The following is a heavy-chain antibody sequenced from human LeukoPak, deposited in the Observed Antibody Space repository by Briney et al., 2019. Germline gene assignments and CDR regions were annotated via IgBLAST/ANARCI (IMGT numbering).Heavy chain of an antibody. CDR1: GGSISSYY. CDR3: ARDQYYYDSSGYQNFDY. Sequence: KPSETLSLTCTVSGGSISSYYWSWIRQPAGKGLEWIGRIHTTGSTNYNPSLKSRVTMSVDTSKNQFSLKLSSVTAADTAVYYCARDQYYYDSSGYQNFDYWGQGTLVTVSS. D-gene: IGHD3-22*01. V-gene: IGHV4-4*07. CDR2: IHTTGST. J-gene: IGHJ4*02.